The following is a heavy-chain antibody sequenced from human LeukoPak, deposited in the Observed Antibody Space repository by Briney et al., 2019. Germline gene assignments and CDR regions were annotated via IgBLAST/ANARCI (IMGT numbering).Heavy chain of an antibody. CDR3: ARDYGDV. J-gene: IGHJ6*02. Sequence: SETLSLTCAVYGGSFSGYYWSWIRQPAGKGLEWIGEINHSGSTNYNPSLKSRVTISVDTSKNQFSLKLSSVTAADTAVYYCARDYGDVWGQGTTVTVSS. CDR1: GGSFSGYY. V-gene: IGHV4-34*01. D-gene: IGHD3-16*01. CDR2: INHSGST.